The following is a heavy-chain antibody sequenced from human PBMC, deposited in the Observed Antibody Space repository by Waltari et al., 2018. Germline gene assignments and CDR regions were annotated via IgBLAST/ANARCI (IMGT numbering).Heavy chain of an antibody. Sequence: QVQLVQSGAEVKKPGSSVKVSCKASGGTFSSYAISWVRQAPGQGLEWMGGIIPIFGTANYAQKFQGRVTITADESTSTAYMELSSLRSEDTAVYYCARLYCSSTSCYDGSYFDYWGQGTLVTVSS. V-gene: IGHV1-69*13. CDR1: GGTFSSYA. J-gene: IGHJ4*02. CDR2: IIPIFGTA. CDR3: ARLYCSSTSCYDGSYFDY. D-gene: IGHD2-2*01.